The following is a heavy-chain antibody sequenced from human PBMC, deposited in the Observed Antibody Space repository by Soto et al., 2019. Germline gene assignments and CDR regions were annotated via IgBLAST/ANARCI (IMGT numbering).Heavy chain of an antibody. V-gene: IGHV1-69*12. CDR3: AREPPPHHYYYYGMDV. Sequence: QVQLVQSGAEVKKPGSSVKVSCKASGGTFSSYAISWVRQAPGQGLEWMGGIIPIFGTANYAQKFQGRVTITADESTSTDYMELSSLRSEDTAVYYCAREPPPHHYYYYGMDVWGQGTTVTVSS. CDR2: IIPIFGTA. CDR1: GGTFSSYA. J-gene: IGHJ6*02.